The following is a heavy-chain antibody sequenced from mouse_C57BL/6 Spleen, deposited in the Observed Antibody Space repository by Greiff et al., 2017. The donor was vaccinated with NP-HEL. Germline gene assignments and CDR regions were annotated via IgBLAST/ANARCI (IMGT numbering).Heavy chain of an antibody. CDR2: IDPENGDT. Sequence: VQLQQSGAELVRPGASVKLSCTASGFNIKDDYMHWVKQRPAQGLEWIGWIDPENGDTEYASKFQGKATITADTSSNTAYLQHSSLTSEDTASYYCTSNSGSNWGQGTTLTVSS. J-gene: IGHJ2*01. CDR1: GFNIKDDY. D-gene: IGHD1-1*01. CDR3: TSNSGSN. V-gene: IGHV14-4*01.